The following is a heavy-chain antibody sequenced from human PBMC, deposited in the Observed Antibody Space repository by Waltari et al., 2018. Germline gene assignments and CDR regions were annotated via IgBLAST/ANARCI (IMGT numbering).Heavy chain of an antibody. CDR3: XAYXSRTNCXXC. CDR1: GYSISSAXY. D-gene: IGHD6-13*01. CDR2: IYHSGST. V-gene: IGHV4-38-2*01. Sequence: XXXXQESGPXLVKPSEXXSXTCAVSGYSISSAXYWGWIRQPPGKWLEWIGSIYHSGSTYYXXXLXXXVTIXXXXXKNQFSLXLISVTXXXXXVYYXXAYXSRTNCXXCWGQXTLXXVSS. J-gene: IGHJ4*02.